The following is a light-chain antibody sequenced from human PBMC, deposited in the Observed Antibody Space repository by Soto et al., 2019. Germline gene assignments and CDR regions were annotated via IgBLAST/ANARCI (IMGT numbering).Light chain of an antibody. CDR3: QQSYTTPLS. CDR2: AAS. Sequence: DIQMTQSPSTLSASVGDRVTITCQASETINTYLNWYQQKPGQAPNLLIYAASSLQSGVPSRFSGSGSGTHFTLTINNLQPEDFTTYYCQQSYTTPLSFGGGTKVEIK. V-gene: IGKV1-39*01. CDR1: ETINTY. J-gene: IGKJ4*01.